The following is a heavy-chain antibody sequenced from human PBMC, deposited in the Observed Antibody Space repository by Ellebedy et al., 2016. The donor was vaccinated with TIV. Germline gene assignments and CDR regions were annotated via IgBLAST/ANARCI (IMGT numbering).Heavy chain of an antibody. Sequence: GGPLRLSXAASGFSLSNSFMSWIRQAPGKGLEWVSTLTADGRSTYFADSVKGRFTISRDNSKNTVYLQMNSLRSEDTAVYYCRPGHYSDAWGQGTLVTVSS. V-gene: IGHV3-23*01. J-gene: IGHJ4*02. CDR1: GFSLSNSF. CDR3: RPGHYSDA. CDR2: LTADGRST.